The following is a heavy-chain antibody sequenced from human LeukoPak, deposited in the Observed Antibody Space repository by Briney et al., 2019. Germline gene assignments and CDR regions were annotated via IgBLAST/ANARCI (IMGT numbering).Heavy chain of an antibody. CDR1: GGSISSSSYY. CDR3: ASDERNFDY. J-gene: IGHJ4*02. CDR2: IYYSGST. V-gene: IGHV4-39*01. Sequence: PSGTLSLTCTVSGGSISSSSYYWGWIRQPPGKGLEWIGSIYYSGSTYYNSSLKSRVTISVDTSKNQFSLKLTSVTAADTAIYYCASDERNFDYWGQGTLVTVAS.